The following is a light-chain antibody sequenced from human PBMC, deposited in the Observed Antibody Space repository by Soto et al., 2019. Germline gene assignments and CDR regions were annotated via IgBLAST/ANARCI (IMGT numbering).Light chain of an antibody. Sequence: EIVLTQSPGTLSLSPGERATLSCRASQSVSSNYLAWYQQKPGQAPRLLIYGASSRATGIPDRFSGSGSGTDLTLTISRLEPEDFAVYYCQHYGSSPLFTFGPGTKVDIK. CDR3: QHYGSSPLFT. CDR1: QSVSSNY. J-gene: IGKJ3*01. CDR2: GAS. V-gene: IGKV3-20*01.